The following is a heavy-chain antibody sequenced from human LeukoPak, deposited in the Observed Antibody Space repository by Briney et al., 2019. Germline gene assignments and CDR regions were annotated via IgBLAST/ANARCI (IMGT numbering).Heavy chain of an antibody. CDR1: GYTFTSYD. J-gene: IGHJ5*02. D-gene: IGHD2-15*01. V-gene: IGHV1-8*01. CDR2: MSPNSGNT. Sequence: ASVKVSCKASGYTFTSYDINWVRQASGQGLEWMGWMSPNSGNTGYAQKFQGRLTMTRDTSIHTAYMELSSLRSEDTAIYYCARGVAGDLWGQGTLVTVSS. CDR3: ARGVAGDL.